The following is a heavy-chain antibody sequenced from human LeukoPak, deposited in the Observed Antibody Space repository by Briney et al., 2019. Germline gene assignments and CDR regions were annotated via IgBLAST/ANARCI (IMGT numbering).Heavy chain of an antibody. CDR2: ISSSGSTI. D-gene: IGHD3-3*01. CDR1: GFTFSSYW. Sequence: GGSLRLSCAASGFTFSSYWMHWVRQAPGKGLEWVSYISSSGSTIYYADSVKGRFTISRDNAKNSLYLQMNSLRAEDTAVYYCARDIASLWSGYSHYYYYGMDVWGQGTTVTVSS. CDR3: ARDIASLWSGYSHYYYYGMDV. V-gene: IGHV3-48*04. J-gene: IGHJ6*02.